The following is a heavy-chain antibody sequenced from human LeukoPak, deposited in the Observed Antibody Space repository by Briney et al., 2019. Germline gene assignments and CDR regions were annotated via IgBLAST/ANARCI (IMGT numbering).Heavy chain of an antibody. V-gene: IGHV4-59*01. Sequence: SETLSLTCTVSGGSISSYYWSWIRQPPGKGLEWIGYIYYSGSTNYNPSLKSRVTISVDTSKNQFSLKLSSVTAADTAVYYCAREGHGGAFDIWGQGTMVTVSS. J-gene: IGHJ3*02. CDR1: GGSISSYY. CDR2: IYYSGST. D-gene: IGHD3-10*01. CDR3: AREGHGGAFDI.